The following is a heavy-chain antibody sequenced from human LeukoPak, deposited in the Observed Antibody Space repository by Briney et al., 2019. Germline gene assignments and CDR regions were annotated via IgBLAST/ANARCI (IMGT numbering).Heavy chain of an antibody. V-gene: IGHV4-61*02. CDR3: AREYSSSRYLDY. D-gene: IGHD2-2*01. J-gene: IGHJ4*02. CDR1: GDSISSVNYY. Sequence: SQTLSLTCTVSGDSISSVNYYWSWIRQPAGKGLEWIGRIYTSGSTNYNPSLKSRLAISVDTSKNQFSLNLSSITAADTAVYFCAREYSSSRYLDYWGQGILVTVSS. CDR2: IYTSGST.